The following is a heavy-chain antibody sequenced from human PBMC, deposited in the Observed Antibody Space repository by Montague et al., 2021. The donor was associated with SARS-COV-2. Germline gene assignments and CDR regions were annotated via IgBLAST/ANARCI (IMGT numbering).Heavy chain of an antibody. Sequence: SLSLSLSASGFTLSDYYMSWIRQAPGRGLEWLSYISNTGLDIKYGDSVKGRFTLSRDIAKNTLYLQMDSLRAEDTAGYYCARVLLGVSHGDYWGQGTLVTVSS. J-gene: IGHJ4*02. CDR3: ARVLLGVSHGDY. D-gene: IGHD3-10*01. CDR1: GFTLSDYY. V-gene: IGHV3-11*01. CDR2: ISNTGLDI.